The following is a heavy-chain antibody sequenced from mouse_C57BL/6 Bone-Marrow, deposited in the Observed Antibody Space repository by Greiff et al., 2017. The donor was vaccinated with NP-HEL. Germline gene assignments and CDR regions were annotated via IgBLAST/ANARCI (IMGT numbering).Heavy chain of an antibody. V-gene: IGHV1-19*01. CDR1: GYTFTDYY. J-gene: IGHJ3*01. D-gene: IGHD2-4*01. Sequence: VQLQQSGPVLVKPGASVKMSCTASGYTFTDYYMNWVKQSHGKSLEWLGVINPYNGGTSYNQTFKGKATLTVDKSSSTAYMELNSLTSEDSAVYYGARDEDYDAWFAYWGQGTLVTVSA. CDR2: INPYNGGT. CDR3: ARDEDYDAWFAY.